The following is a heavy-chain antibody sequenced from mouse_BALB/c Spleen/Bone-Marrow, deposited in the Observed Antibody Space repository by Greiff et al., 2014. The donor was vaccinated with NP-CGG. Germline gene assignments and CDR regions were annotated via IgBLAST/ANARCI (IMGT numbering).Heavy chain of an antibody. Sequence: QVQLQQPGAGLVKPGASVKLSCKASGYTFTEYIIHWVKQRSGQGLEWIGGFYPGSGSIKYNEKFKDKATLTADKSSSTVYMELSRLTSEDSTVYFSAEHESYGNYLYFDVWGAGTTVTVSS. CDR3: AEHESYGNYLYFDV. J-gene: IGHJ1*01. V-gene: IGHV1-62-2*01. CDR2: FYPGSGSI. CDR1: GYTFTEYI. D-gene: IGHD2-10*02.